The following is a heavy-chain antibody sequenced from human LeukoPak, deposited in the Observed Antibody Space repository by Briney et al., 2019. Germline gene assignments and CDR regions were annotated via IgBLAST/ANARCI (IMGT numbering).Heavy chain of an antibody. Sequence: GGSLRLSCEASGFAFSSRAMNWARQAPGEGLEWASTISGSGDSTYYADSVADRFIISRDNSKNTLYLQMNSLRAEDTALYFCAKSLDGSGSYYNGDYWGQGTLVTVSS. CDR2: ISGSGDST. CDR1: GFAFSSRA. D-gene: IGHD3-10*01. CDR3: AKSLDGSGSYYNGDY. J-gene: IGHJ4*02. V-gene: IGHV3-23*01.